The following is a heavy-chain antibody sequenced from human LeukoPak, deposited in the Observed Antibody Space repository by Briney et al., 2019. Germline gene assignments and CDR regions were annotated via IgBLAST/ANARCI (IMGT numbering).Heavy chain of an antibody. CDR3: ARDWDCSSTSCYGAFDI. CDR2: ISAYNGNT. J-gene: IGHJ3*02. Sequence: WASVKVSCKASGGTFSSYAISWVRQAPGQGLEWMGWISAYNGNTDYAESLQGRVTMTTDTSTTTAYMELWSLTSDDTAVYYCARDWDCSSTSCYGAFDIWGQGTRVTFSS. D-gene: IGHD2-2*01. CDR1: GGTFSSYA. V-gene: IGHV1-18*01.